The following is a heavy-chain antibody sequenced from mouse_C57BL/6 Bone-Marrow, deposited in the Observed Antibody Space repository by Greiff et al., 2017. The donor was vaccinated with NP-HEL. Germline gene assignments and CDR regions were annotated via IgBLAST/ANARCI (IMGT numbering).Heavy chain of an antibody. J-gene: IGHJ3*01. V-gene: IGHV1-50*01. Sequence: QVQLQQPGAELVKPGASVKLSCKASGYTFTSYWMQWVKQRPGQGLEWIGEIDPSDGNTNYTQKFKGKATLTVDTSSSTAYMQLSSLTSGDSAVYYCARGGTYAWGQGTLVTVSA. D-gene: IGHD6-5*01. CDR2: IDPSDGNT. CDR3: ARGGTYA. CDR1: GYTFTSYW.